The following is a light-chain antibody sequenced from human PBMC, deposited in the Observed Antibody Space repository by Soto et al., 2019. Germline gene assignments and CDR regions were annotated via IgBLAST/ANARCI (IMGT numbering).Light chain of an antibody. Sequence: EIVLTQSPATLSSFPGDRVTLSCRASQAVNTRLAWYQHRPGQAPRLLIYLASNRAAGVPARFSGSGSGTDFTLTISDVEPEDFAVYYCQQYNNCPLWTFGQGTQVEIK. CDR3: QQYNNCPLWT. J-gene: IGKJ1*01. CDR2: LAS. V-gene: IGKV3-11*01. CDR1: QAVNTR.